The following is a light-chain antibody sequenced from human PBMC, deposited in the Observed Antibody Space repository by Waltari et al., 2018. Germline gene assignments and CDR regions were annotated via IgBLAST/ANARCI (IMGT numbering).Light chain of an antibody. Sequence: DIVLTQSPDFQSATPKESVTLTCRASQSIASNLHWYQQKAAQSPKLLIKYATQSFSGVPSRFSGSGSGTYFTLTINGLEAEDAATYYCHQSSSFPWTFGQGTKVEIK. CDR2: YAT. CDR1: QSIASN. J-gene: IGKJ1*01. CDR3: HQSSSFPWT. V-gene: IGKV6-21*01.